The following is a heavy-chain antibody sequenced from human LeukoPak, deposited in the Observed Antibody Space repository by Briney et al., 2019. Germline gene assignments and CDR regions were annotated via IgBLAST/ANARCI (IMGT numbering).Heavy chain of an antibody. V-gene: IGHV4-59*01. CDR1: GGSINSYY. CDR2: IFYSGST. Sequence: SETLSLTCTVSGGSINSYYWSWIRQPPGKGLEWIGYIFYSGSTNYNPSLMSRVTISVDTSKNQFSLKLTSMTAADTAVYYCARGIYGYRFSFDYWGQGTLVTVSS. CDR3: ARGIYGYRFSFDY. J-gene: IGHJ4*02. D-gene: IGHD5-18*01.